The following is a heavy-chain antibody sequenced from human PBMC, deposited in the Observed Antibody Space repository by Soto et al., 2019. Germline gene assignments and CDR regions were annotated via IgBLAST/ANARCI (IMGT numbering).Heavy chain of an antibody. Sequence: VQLVQSGAEVKKPGSSVKVSCKASGGTFSSYAISWVRQAPGQGLEWMGGIIPIFGTANYAQKFQGRVTITADESTSTAYMELSSLRSEDTAVYYCARPGTGTTGPNYYYGMDVWGQGTTVTVSS. D-gene: IGHD1-7*01. CDR3: ARPGTGTTGPNYYYGMDV. V-gene: IGHV1-69*01. CDR2: IIPIFGTA. CDR1: GGTFSSYA. J-gene: IGHJ6*02.